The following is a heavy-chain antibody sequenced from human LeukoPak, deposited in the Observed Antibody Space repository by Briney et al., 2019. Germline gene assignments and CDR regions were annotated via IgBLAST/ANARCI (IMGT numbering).Heavy chain of an antibody. J-gene: IGHJ4*02. Sequence: SETLSLTCTVSGGSISSSSYYWGWIRQPPGKGLEWIGSIYYGGNTYYNPSLKSRVTISVDTSKNQFSLKLSSVTAADTAVYYCARWGVQRDWGLDYWGQGTLVTVSS. CDR1: GGSISSSSYY. D-gene: IGHD7-27*01. CDR2: IYYGGNT. CDR3: ARWGVQRDWGLDY. V-gene: IGHV4-39*01.